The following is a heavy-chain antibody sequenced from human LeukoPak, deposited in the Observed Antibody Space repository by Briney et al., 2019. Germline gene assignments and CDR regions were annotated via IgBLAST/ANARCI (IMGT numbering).Heavy chain of an antibody. CDR3: ARDRGRYCSSTSCYKDYFDY. CDR1: GYTFTSYG. CDR2: ISAYNGNT. J-gene: IGHJ4*02. V-gene: IGHV1-18*01. D-gene: IGHD2-2*01. Sequence: ASVKVSCKASGYTFTSYGISWVRQAPGQGLEWMGWISAYNGNTNYAQKLQGRVTMTTDTSTSTAYMELGSLRSDDTAVYYCARDRGRYCSSTSCYKDYFDYWGQGTLVTVSS.